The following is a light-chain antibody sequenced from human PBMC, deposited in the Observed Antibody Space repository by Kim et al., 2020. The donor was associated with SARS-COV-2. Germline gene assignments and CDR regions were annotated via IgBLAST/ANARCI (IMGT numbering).Light chain of an antibody. CDR3: QQYDNLPLT. Sequence: DIQMTQSPSSLSASVGDRVTITCQASQDISNYLNWYQQKPGKAPKLLIYDASNLETGVPSRFSGSGSGTDFTFTISSLQPEDIAIYYCQQYDNLPLTFGGGTKVEI. CDR1: QDISNY. V-gene: IGKV1-33*01. CDR2: DAS. J-gene: IGKJ4*01.